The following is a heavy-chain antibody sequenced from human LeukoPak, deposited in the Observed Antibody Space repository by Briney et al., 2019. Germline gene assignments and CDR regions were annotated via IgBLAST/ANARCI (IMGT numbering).Heavy chain of an antibody. J-gene: IGHJ4*02. D-gene: IGHD1-26*01. CDR1: GYTFTSYD. Sequence: ASAKVSCKASGYTFTSYDINWVRQATGQGLEWMGWMNPNSGSTGFAQKFQGRVTITRNTSISTAYMELSSLRSEDTAVYYCARVRGSYLPFDWGQGTLVTVSS. V-gene: IGHV1-8*03. CDR2: MNPNSGST. CDR3: ARVRGSYLPFD.